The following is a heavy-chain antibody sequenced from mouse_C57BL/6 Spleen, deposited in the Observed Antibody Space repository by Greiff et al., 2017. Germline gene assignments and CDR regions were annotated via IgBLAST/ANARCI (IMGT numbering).Heavy chain of an antibody. J-gene: IGHJ2*01. Sequence: AGLAGPGASGSLSSRPSATPFPGYGLTWVRQRTGQGLEWIGEIYPRSGNTYYNEKFKGKATLTADKSSSTAYMELRSLTSEDSAVYFCARYNDGFDYWGQGTTLTVSS. CDR3: ARYNDGFDY. V-gene: IGHV1-81*01. D-gene: IGHD1-3*01. CDR2: IYPRSGNT. CDR1: ATPFPGYG.